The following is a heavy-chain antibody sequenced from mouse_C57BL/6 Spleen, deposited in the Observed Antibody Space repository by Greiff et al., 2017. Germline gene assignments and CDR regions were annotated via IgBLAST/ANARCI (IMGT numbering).Heavy chain of an antibody. CDR3: TYNYYGSSYGFAY. CDR1: GFTFSNYW. J-gene: IGHJ3*01. Sequence: EVHLVESGGGLVQPGGSMKLSCVASGFTFSNYWMNWVRQSPETGLEWVAQIRLKSDNYATHYAESVKGRFTISRDDSKSSVYLQMNNLRAEDTGIYYCTYNYYGSSYGFAYWGQGTLVTVSA. CDR2: IRLKSDNYAT. V-gene: IGHV6-3*01. D-gene: IGHD1-1*01.